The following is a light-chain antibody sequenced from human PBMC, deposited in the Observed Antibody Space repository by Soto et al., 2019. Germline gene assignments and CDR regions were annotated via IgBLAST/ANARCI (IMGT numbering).Light chain of an antibody. V-gene: IGLV2-8*01. Sequence: QSALTQPPSASGSPGQSVTISCTGISSDVGGYNYVSWYQQHPGKAPKLMIYEVSKRPSGVPDRFSGSKSGNTASLTVSGLQAEDEADYYCSSFAGSNNLGVFGTGTKLTVL. CDR3: SSFAGSNNLGV. CDR1: SSDVGGYNY. CDR2: EVS. J-gene: IGLJ1*01.